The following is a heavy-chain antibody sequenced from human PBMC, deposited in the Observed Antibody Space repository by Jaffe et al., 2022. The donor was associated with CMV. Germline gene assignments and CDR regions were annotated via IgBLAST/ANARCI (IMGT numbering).Heavy chain of an antibody. CDR3: AREHCSGGTCPLDY. CDR1: GFTVSSKY. CDR2: LFSGGST. D-gene: IGHD2-15*01. Sequence: EVQLVESGGGLIQPGGSLRLSCAVSGFTVSSKYMTWVRQAPGKGLEWVSVLFSGGSTYYADSVKGRFTISRDNSKNTLYLQMNSLRAEDTAVYYCAREHCSGGTCPLDYWGQGTLVTVSS. J-gene: IGHJ4*02. V-gene: IGHV3-53*01.